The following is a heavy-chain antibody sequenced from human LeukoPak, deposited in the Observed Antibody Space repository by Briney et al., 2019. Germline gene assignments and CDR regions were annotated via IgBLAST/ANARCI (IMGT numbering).Heavy chain of an antibody. V-gene: IGHV3-23*01. CDR2: ISGSSGST. D-gene: IGHD1-20*01. CDR3: ANHRTPDRYHWNYFDY. Sequence: GGSLRLSCAASGITFSNYAMTWVRQAPGKGLEWVSAISGSSGSTYYADSVKGRFTISRDNSKNTLYLQMNSLRADDTAIYYCANHRTPDRYHWNYFDYWGQGTLVTVSS. CDR1: GITFSNYA. J-gene: IGHJ4*02.